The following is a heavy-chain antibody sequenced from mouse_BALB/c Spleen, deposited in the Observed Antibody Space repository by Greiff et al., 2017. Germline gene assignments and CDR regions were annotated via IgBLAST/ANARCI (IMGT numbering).Heavy chain of an antibody. CDR1: GYTFTDYY. Sequence: EGKLMESGPELVKPGASVKMSCKASGYTFTDYYMKWVKQSHGKSLEWIGDINPNNGDTFYNQKFKGKATLTVDKSSSTAYMQLNSLTSEDSAVYYCARKRFYDGYYGDWYFDVWGAGTTVTVSS. D-gene: IGHD2-3*01. V-gene: IGHV1-26*01. CDR2: INPNNGDT. CDR3: ARKRFYDGYYGDWYFDV. J-gene: IGHJ1*01.